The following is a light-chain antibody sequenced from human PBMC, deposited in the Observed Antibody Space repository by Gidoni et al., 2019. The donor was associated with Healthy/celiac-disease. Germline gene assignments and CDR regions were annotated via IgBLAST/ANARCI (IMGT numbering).Light chain of an antibody. V-gene: IGKV1-39*01. CDR2: AAS. CDR1: QSIISY. J-gene: IGKJ1*01. Sequence: DIKMTQSPSSLSSSVGDRVTITCRASQSIISYLNWYQQKPGKAPQLLIYAASSLQSGVPSRFSGSGSGTDFTLTISSLQPEDFATYYCQQQGAFGQGTKVDIK. CDR3: QQQGA.